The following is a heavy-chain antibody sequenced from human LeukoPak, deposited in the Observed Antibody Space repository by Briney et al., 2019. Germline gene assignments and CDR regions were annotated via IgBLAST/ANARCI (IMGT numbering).Heavy chain of an antibody. CDR1: GYTFTSYD. CDR3: ARDLGSSITSCDY. D-gene: IGHD2-2*01. CDR2: MSPNSGNT. J-gene: IGHJ4*02. V-gene: IGHV1-18*01. Sequence: ASVKVSCKVSGYTFTSYDINWVRQATGQGLEWMGWMSPNSGNTNYAQKLQGRVTMNTDTSTSTAYMELRSLRSDDTAVYYCARDLGSSITSCDYWGQGTLVTVSS.